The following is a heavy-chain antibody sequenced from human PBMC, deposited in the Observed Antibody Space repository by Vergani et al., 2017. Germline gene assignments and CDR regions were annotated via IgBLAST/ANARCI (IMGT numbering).Heavy chain of an antibody. CDR3: ANSHIKTYYAFWSAPPGGY. Sequence: EVQLLESGGGLVQPGGSLRLSCAASGFTFSSYAMSWVRQAPGKGLEWVSAISGSGGSTYYADSVKGRFTISRDNSKTTLYLQMNSLRAEDTAVYYCANSHIKTYYAFWSAPPGGYWGQGTLVTVSS. D-gene: IGHD3-3*01. CDR2: ISGSGGST. V-gene: IGHV3-23*01. J-gene: IGHJ4*02. CDR1: GFTFSSYA.